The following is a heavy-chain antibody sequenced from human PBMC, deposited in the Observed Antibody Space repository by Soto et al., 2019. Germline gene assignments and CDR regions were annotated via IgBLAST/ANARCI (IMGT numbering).Heavy chain of an antibody. D-gene: IGHD4-17*01. CDR3: ARVESYGDYVWFDP. V-gene: IGHV3-53*04. CDR2: IYSGGST. J-gene: IGHJ5*02. CDR1: GFTVSSNY. Sequence: GGSLRLSCAASGFTVSSNYMSWVRQAPGKGLEWVSVIYSGGSTYYADSVKGRFTISRHNSKNTLYLQMNSLRAEDTAVHYCARVESYGDYVWFDPWGQGTLVTVSS.